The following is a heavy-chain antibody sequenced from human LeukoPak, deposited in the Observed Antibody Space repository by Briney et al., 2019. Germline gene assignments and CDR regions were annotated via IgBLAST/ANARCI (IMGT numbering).Heavy chain of an antibody. CDR1: GGSISSSNW. CDR2: IYHSGST. V-gene: IGHV4-4*02. D-gene: IGHD6-13*01. CDR3: ARVKAAAIGFDY. J-gene: IGHJ4*02. Sequence: PSETLSLTCAVSGGSISSSNWWSWVRQPPGKGLEWIGEIYHSGSTNCNPSLKSRVTISVDKSKNQFSLKLSSVTAADTAVYYCARVKAAAIGFDYWGQGTLVTVSS.